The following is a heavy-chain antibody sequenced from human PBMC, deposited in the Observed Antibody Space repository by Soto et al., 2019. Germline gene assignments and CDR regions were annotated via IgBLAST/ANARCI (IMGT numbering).Heavy chain of an antibody. V-gene: IGHV3-23*01. CDR1: GPTSRSNA. CDR3: AEAPVVATIKSNIDY. D-gene: IGHD5-12*01. Sequence: EVQLLESGGGLVQPGGSLSFSCEVSGPTSRSNAMRWVRQAPGQALEWVAGIRGGGYTAYNPYSVRGRLTISSDNSKNTLDLQNDIIRADETAVYSCAEAPVVATIKSNIDYGGQGTLVTASP. J-gene: IGHJ4*02. CDR2: IRGGGYTA.